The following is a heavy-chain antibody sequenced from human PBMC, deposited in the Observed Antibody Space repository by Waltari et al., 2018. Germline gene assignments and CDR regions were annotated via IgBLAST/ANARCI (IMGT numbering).Heavy chain of an antibody. D-gene: IGHD4-17*01. V-gene: IGHV3-74*01. CDR2: INIDESGT. CDR3: ARSCGLRCHWFDP. Sequence: EVQLVESGGGLVQPGGSLRLSCAAAGFTVTRYWMHWVRQAPGKGLVWVSRINIDESGTSYADSVKGRFTISRDNTKNTLYLQMNSLRAEDTAVYYCARSCGLRCHWFDPWGQGTLVTVSS. J-gene: IGHJ5*02. CDR1: GFTVTRYW.